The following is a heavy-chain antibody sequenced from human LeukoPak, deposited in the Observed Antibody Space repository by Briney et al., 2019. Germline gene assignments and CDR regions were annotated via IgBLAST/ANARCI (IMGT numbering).Heavy chain of an antibody. D-gene: IGHD5-24*01. Sequence: GGSLRLSCAASGFNFRDAAMTWVRQAPGKGLEWVSLISFSGDNPYYADSVKGRFTISRDNSKNTLSLQMNSLRVEDTAIYYCAKDIQLSTWGLGTMVTVSS. CDR1: GFNFRDAA. V-gene: IGHV3-23*01. CDR3: AKDIQLST. J-gene: IGHJ3*01. CDR2: ISFSGDNP.